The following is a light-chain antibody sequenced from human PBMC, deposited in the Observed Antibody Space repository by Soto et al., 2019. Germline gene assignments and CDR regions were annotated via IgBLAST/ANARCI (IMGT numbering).Light chain of an antibody. CDR2: DVS. V-gene: IGLV2-11*01. CDR3: CSYAGSYTHVV. Sequence: QSALNQPRSVSGSPGQAVTISCTGTSSDVGGYNYVSWYQQHPGKAPKLMTYDVSKRPSGVPDRFSGSKSGNTASLTISGLQAEDEADYYCCSYAGSYTHVVFGGGTKVTVL. CDR1: SSDVGGYNY. J-gene: IGLJ2*01.